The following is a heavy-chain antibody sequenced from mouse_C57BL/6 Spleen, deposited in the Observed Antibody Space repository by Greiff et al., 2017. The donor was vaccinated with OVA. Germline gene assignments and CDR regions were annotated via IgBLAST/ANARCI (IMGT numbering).Heavy chain of an antibody. CDR1: GYTFTSYW. CDR3: ARGDYDYDAAWFAY. Sequence: QVQLQQPGAELVRPGSSVKLSCKASGYTFTSYWMHWVKQRPIQGLEWIGNIDPSDSETHYNQKFKDKATLTVDKSSSTAYMQLSSLTSEDSAVYYCARGDYDYDAAWFAYWGQGTLVTVSA. CDR2: IDPSDSET. J-gene: IGHJ3*01. V-gene: IGHV1-52*01. D-gene: IGHD2-4*01.